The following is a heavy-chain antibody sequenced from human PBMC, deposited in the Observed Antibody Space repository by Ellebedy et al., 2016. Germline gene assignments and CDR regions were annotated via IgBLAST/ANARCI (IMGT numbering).Heavy chain of an antibody. CDR3: ARGVYYDILTGYVGPYYYYMDV. CDR1: GYTFTSYD. V-gene: IGHV1-8*01. J-gene: IGHJ6*03. Sequence: ASVKVSCXASGYTFTSYDINWVRQATGQGLEWMGWMNPNSGNTGYAQKFQGRVTMTRNTSISTAYMELSSLRSEDTAVYYCARGVYYDILTGYVGPYYYYMDVWGKGTTVTVSS. CDR2: MNPNSGNT. D-gene: IGHD3-9*01.